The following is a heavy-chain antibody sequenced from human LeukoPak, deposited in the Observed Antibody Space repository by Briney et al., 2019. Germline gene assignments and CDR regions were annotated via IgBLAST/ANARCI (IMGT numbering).Heavy chain of an antibody. D-gene: IGHD5-18*01. J-gene: IGHJ3*02. CDR2: MNPNSGNT. Sequence: ASVKVSCKASGYTFTSYDINWVRQATGQGLEWMGWMNPNSGNTDYAQKFQGRVTITRNTSISTAYMELSSLRSEDTAVYYCARVYSYGYKDAFDIWGQGTMVTVSS. CDR1: GYTFTSYD. V-gene: IGHV1-8*03. CDR3: ARVYSYGYKDAFDI.